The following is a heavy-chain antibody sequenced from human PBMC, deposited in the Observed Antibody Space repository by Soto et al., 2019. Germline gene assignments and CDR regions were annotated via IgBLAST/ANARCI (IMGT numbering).Heavy chain of an antibody. V-gene: IGHV1-69*13. CDR2: IIPIFGTA. J-gene: IGHJ4*02. CDR1: GGTFSSYA. CDR3: AREVGVYGLKDGFDY. D-gene: IGHD2-8*02. Sequence: GASVKVSCKASGGTFSSYAISWVRQAPGQGLEWMGGIIPIFGTANYAQKFQGRVTITADESTSTAYMELSILRSEDTAVYYCAREVGVYGLKDGFDYWGQGTLVTVSS.